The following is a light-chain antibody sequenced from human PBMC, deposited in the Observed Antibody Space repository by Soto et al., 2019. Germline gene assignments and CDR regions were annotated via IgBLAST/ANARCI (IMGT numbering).Light chain of an antibody. Sequence: QSVLTQPPSLSGAPGQRVTISCTGNSSNIGAGHDVHWYQQPPGTAPKLLILRNNNRASGVPSRFSGAQSGNSASLAITGLQTGDEADYYCQSFDSSMSGWVFGGGTKLTGL. CDR3: QSFDSSMSGWV. J-gene: IGLJ3*02. V-gene: IGLV1-40*01. CDR2: RNN. CDR1: SSNIGAGHD.